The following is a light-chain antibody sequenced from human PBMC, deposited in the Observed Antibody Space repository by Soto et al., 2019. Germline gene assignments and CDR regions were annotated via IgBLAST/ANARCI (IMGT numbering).Light chain of an antibody. CDR3: QHYGSSPFT. Sequence: EIVLTQSPGTLSLSPGERATLSCRASQSVSSSYLAWFQQIPGQAPRRLIHGTFSRATGIPDRFSGSGSGTDFTLTISRMEPEDFAVYYCQHYGSSPFTFGPGTKVDIK. CDR1: QSVSSSY. J-gene: IGKJ3*01. V-gene: IGKV3-20*01. CDR2: GTF.